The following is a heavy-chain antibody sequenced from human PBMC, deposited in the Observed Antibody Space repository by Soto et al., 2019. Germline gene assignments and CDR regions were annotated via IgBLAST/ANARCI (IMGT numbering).Heavy chain of an antibody. J-gene: IGHJ4*02. CDR2: IYYSGST. CDR1: GGSISSGDYY. V-gene: IGHV4-30-4*01. D-gene: IGHD1-7*01. Sequence: PSETLSLTCTVSGGSISSGDYYWSWIRQPPGKGLEWIGYIYYSGSTYYNPSLKSRVTISVDTSKNQFSLKLSSVTAADTAVYYCARYKWNYYFDYGGQGTLVTVYS. CDR3: ARYKWNYYFDY.